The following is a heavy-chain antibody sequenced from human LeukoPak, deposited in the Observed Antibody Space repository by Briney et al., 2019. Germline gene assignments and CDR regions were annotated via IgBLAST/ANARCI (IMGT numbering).Heavy chain of an antibody. J-gene: IGHJ4*02. Sequence: ASVKVSCKASGYTFTSYYMHWVRQAPGQGLEWMGIINPSGGSTSYAQKFQGRVTMTRDTSTSTVYMELSSLGSEDTAVYYCARARKTHYYDSSGYLAYWGQGTLVTVSS. D-gene: IGHD3-22*01. V-gene: IGHV1-46*01. CDR1: GYTFTSYY. CDR3: ARARKTHYYDSSGYLAY. CDR2: INPSGGST.